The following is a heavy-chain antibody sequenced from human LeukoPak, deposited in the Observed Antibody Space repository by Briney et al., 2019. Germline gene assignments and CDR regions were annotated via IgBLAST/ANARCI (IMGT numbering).Heavy chain of an antibody. Sequence: GASVKVSCTASGYTFTSYAMHWVRQAPGQRLEWMGWINAGNGNTKHSQKFQGRVTITRDTSASTAYMELSSLRSEDTAVYYCARDQDDYGGNDLRADYGMDVWGQGTTVTVSS. CDR3: ARDQDDYGGNDLRADYGMDV. CDR1: GYTFTSYA. D-gene: IGHD4-23*01. J-gene: IGHJ6*02. V-gene: IGHV1-3*01. CDR2: INAGNGNT.